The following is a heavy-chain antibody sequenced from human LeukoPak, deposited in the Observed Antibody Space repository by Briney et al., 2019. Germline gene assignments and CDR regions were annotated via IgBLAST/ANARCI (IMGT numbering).Heavy chain of an antibody. J-gene: IGHJ6*02. Sequence: ASVKVSCKASGYTFTSYYMHWVRQAPGQGLEWMGIINPSGGSTNYAQKFQGRVTMTRDTSTSTVYMELSSLRSEDTAVYYCARDPATYYYGSGSYSIYGMDVWGQGTTVTVSS. V-gene: IGHV1-46*01. D-gene: IGHD3-10*01. CDR2: INPSGGST. CDR3: ARDPATYYYGSGSYSIYGMDV. CDR1: GYTFTSYY.